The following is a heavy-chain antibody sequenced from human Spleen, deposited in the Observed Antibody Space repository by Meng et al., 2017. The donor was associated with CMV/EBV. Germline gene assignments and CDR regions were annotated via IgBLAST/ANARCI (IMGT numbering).Heavy chain of an antibody. CDR3: ARTVRGYFDL. V-gene: IGHV4-61*01. J-gene: IGHJ2*01. CDR2: IYYTGST. Sequence: TCPVSGGSVSNGNYYWSWIRQPPGKALEWIAYIYYTGSTNYSPSLESRVTISVDTSNNQFSLKLSSVTAADTAVYYCARTVRGYFDLWGRGTLVTVSS. CDR1: GGSVSNGNYY. D-gene: IGHD3-10*02.